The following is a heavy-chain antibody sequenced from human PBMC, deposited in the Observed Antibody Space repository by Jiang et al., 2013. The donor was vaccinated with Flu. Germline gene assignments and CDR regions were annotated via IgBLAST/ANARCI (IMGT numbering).Heavy chain of an antibody. D-gene: IGHD2-2*01. CDR3: ARSNPSPYYFDY. CDR2: TYYRSKWYN. V-gene: IGHV6-1*01. CDR1: GDSVSSNSGT. Sequence: QTLSLTCGISGDSVSSNSGTWNWIRQSPSRGPEWLGRTYYRSKWYNDYAVSVKSRITINPDTSKNQFSLQLNSVTPEDTAVYYCARSNPSPYYFDYWGQEPVSPSPQ. J-gene: IGHJ4*01.